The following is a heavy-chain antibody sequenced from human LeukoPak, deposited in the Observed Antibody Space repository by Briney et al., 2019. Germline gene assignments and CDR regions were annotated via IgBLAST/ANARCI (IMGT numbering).Heavy chain of an antibody. CDR1: GYTFTSYD. CDR2: IIPIFGTA. V-gene: IGHV1-69*05. D-gene: IGHD3-9*01. J-gene: IGHJ3*02. Sequence: ASVKVSCKASGYTFTSYDINWVRQATGQGLEWMGGIIPIFGTANYAQKFKGRVTITTDESTSTAYMELSSLRSEDTAVYYCAREGLRYFDWLLGAFDIWGQGTMVTVSS. CDR3: AREGLRYFDWLLGAFDI.